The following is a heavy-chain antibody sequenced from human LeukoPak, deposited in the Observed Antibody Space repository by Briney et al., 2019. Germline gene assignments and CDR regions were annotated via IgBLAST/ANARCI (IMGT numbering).Heavy chain of an antibody. J-gene: IGHJ6*03. CDR3: ARQGALWFGEIADYYYYYMDV. D-gene: IGHD3-10*01. CDR1: GGSISSYY. V-gene: IGHV4-4*07. Sequence: PSETLSLTCTVSGGSISSYYWSWIRQPAGKGLEWIGRIYTSGSTNYNPSLKSRVTMSVDTSKNQFSLKLSSVTAADTAVYYCARQGALWFGEIADYYYYYMDVWGKGTTVTVSS. CDR2: IYTSGST.